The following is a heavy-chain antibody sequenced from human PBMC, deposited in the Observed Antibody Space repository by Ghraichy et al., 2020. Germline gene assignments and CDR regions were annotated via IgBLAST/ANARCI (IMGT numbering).Heavy chain of an antibody. V-gene: IGHV1-46*01. Sequence: ASVKVSCKASGYTFTSYYMHWVRQAPGQGLEWMGIINPSGGSTSYAQKFQGRVTMTRDTSTSTVHMELSSLRSEDTAVYYCARDRTGIWLQYYYDSSGLFTVGYWGQGTLVTVSS. CDR3: ARDRTGIWLQYYYDSSGLFTVGY. CDR1: GYTFTSYY. J-gene: IGHJ4*02. D-gene: IGHD3-22*01. CDR2: INPSGGST.